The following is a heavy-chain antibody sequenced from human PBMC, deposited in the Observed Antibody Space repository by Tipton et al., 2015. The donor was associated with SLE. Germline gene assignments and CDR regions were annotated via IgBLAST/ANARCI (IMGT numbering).Heavy chain of an antibody. CDR1: GGSISRSTYY. CDR3: ARGDPQGLEPFDY. Sequence: TLSLTCTVSGGSISRSTYYWSWIRQPPGKGLEWIGYIYHSGSTNYNPSLRSRVTISVDTSKNQLSLQLSSVTTADTAVYYCARGDPQGLEPFDYWGQGTLVTVSS. CDR2: IYHSGST. V-gene: IGHV4-61*01. D-gene: IGHD1-1*01. J-gene: IGHJ4*02.